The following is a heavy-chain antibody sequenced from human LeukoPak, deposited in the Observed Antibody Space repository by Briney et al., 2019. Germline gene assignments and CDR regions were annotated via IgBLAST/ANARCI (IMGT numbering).Heavy chain of an antibody. CDR2: ISRSGTSI. J-gene: IGHJ4*02. V-gene: IGHV3-21*01. Sequence: GESLRLSCAASGFTFSSSTMDWVRQAPGKGLEWVSSISRSGTSIYYADSLRGRFTISRDNAKNSLYLQMNSLGVDDTAVYYCAKEGRSTTPGYWGQGTMVTVSS. CDR1: GFTFSSST. D-gene: IGHD6-13*01. CDR3: AKEGRSTTPGY.